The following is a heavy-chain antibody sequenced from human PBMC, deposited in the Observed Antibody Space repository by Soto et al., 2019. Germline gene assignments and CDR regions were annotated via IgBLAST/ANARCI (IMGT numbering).Heavy chain of an antibody. V-gene: IGHV4-31*03. J-gene: IGHJ6*02. CDR3: ARGGLGYCSGGSCYFAELSRYYYRLDV. CDR2: IYYSGAT. Sequence: SETLSLTCTVSGGSISSGGYYWSWIRQHPGKGLEWIGYIYYSGATYYNPSLKGRVTISVDTSKNQFSLKLSSVTAADTAVYYCARGGLGYCSGGSCYFAELSRYYYRLDVLCQGTTVTVSS. CDR1: GGSISSGGYY. D-gene: IGHD2-15*01.